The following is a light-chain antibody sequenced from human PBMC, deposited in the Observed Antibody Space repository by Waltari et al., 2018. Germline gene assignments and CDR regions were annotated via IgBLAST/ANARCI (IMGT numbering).Light chain of an antibody. J-gene: IGKJ1*01. V-gene: IGKV3-15*01. CDR3: HQYNNWPPKT. CDR1: QSVSSN. Sequence: EMVMTPSPATLSVSPGERAILSCRASQSVSSNLAWYQQKHGQAPRLLIYGASTSATGIPARFSGSGSGTEFTLTISSLQSEDFAVYYCHQYNNWPPKTFGQGTKVEIK. CDR2: GAS.